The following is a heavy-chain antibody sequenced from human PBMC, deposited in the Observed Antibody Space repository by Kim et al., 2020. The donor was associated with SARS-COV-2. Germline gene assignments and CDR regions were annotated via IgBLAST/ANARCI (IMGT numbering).Heavy chain of an antibody. Sequence: SKSYADYVKGRCTNSRDNAKTTLYLQMNSLRAEDPAVYYCASGLTPGQYWGQGTLVTVSS. J-gene: IGHJ4*02. V-gene: IGHV3-74*01. D-gene: IGHD2-15*01. CDR3: ASGLTPGQY. CDR2: SK.